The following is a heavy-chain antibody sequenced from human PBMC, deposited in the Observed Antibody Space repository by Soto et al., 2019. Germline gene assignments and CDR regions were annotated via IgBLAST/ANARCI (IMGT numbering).Heavy chain of an antibody. CDR1: GFTISASS. J-gene: IGHJ5*02. V-gene: IGHV3-73*01. Sequence: GGSLRLSCAASGFTISASSIYWVRQASGKGLEWVGRIKSKGYNYATAYAASVTGRFTISRDDSKNTAFLQMKSLKTEDTAVYYCTSLQPEGRDEVDPWGQGTLVTVSS. CDR2: IKSKGYNYAT. CDR3: TSLQPEGRDEVDP.